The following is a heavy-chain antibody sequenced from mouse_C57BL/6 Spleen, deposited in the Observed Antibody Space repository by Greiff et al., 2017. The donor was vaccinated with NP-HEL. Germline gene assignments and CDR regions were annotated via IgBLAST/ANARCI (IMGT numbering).Heavy chain of an antibody. CDR1: GFTFSDYG. D-gene: IGHD2-1*01. CDR3: ARVEGNYEDYFDY. V-gene: IGHV5-17*01. Sequence: EVKLMESGGGLVKPGGSLKLSCAASGFTFSDYGMHWVRQAPEKGLEWVAYISSGSSTIYYAATVKGRFTISRDNAKNTLFLQMTSLRSEDTAMYYCARVEGNYEDYFDYWGQGTTLTVSS. J-gene: IGHJ2*01. CDR2: ISSGSSTI.